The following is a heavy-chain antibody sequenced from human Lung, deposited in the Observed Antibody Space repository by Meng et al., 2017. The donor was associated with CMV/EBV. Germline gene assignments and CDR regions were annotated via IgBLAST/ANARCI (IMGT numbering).Heavy chain of an antibody. D-gene: IGHD2-2*01. CDR3: ARDHKFRVGIVVVPAFDI. Sequence: SETXSLXXTVSGGSISSSNYYWGWIRQPPGKGLEWIGRMLSTGSTYYNPSLKSRVTISLDTSKNQFSLKLNSVTAADTAVYFCARDHKFRVGIVVVPAFDIWGQGTMVXVSS. CDR2: MLSTGST. J-gene: IGHJ3*02. CDR1: GGSISSSNYY. V-gene: IGHV4-39*07.